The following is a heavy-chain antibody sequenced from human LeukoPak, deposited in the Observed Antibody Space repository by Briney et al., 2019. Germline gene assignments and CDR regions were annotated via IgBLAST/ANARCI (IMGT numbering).Heavy chain of an antibody. V-gene: IGHV4-61*08. D-gene: IGHD3-16*01. CDR1: GGSISSGDYY. CDR2: IYYSGST. Sequence: PSETLSLTCTVSGGSISSGDYYWSWIRQPPGKGLEWIGYIYYSGSTNYNPSLKSRVTISVDTSKNQFSLKLSSVTAADTAVYYCARVTGERDYYYYYYMDVWGKGTTVTVSS. CDR3: ARVTGERDYYYYYYMDV. J-gene: IGHJ6*03.